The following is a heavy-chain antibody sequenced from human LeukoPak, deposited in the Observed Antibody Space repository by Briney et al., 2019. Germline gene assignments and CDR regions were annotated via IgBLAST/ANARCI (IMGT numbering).Heavy chain of an antibody. CDR3: ARDLYYYDSRGNYRY. V-gene: IGHV1-2*02. Sequence: ASVKVSCKASGYTFTGYYMHWVRQAPGQGLEWMGWINPNSGGTNYAQKFQGRVTMTRDTSISTAYMELSRLRSDDTAVYYCARDLYYYDSRGNYRYWGQGTLVTVSS. D-gene: IGHD3-22*01. J-gene: IGHJ4*02. CDR1: GYTFTGYY. CDR2: INPNSGGT.